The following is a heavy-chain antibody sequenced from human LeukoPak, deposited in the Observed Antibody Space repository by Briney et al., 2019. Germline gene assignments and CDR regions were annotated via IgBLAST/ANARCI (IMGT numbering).Heavy chain of an antibody. D-gene: IGHD3-9*01. CDR2: IIPIFGTA. J-gene: IGHJ5*02. V-gene: IGHV1-69*13. CDR1: GGTFSSYA. Sequence: SVKVSCKASGGTFSSYAISWVRQAPGQGLEWMGGIIPIFGTADYAQKFQGRVTITADESTSTAYMELSSLRSEDTAVYYCARAEERYFDWLLVDPWGQGTLVTVSS. CDR3: ARAEERYFDWLLVDP.